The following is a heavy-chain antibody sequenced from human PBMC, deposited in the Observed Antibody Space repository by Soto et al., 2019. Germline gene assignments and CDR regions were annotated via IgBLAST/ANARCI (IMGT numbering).Heavy chain of an antibody. J-gene: IGHJ2*01. V-gene: IGHV4-34*01. Sequence: QVQLQQWGAGPLRPLETLSLTCGVSGGSFSGYYWAWIRQYPGKGLEWIGEINDRGSINYNPSLKSRFSISVDTSKNHYSLNLRSVTAADTAVYYCARESHDILTGPPWVWYFDLWGRGTLVTVSS. CDR2: INDRGSI. CDR1: GGSFSGYY. D-gene: IGHD3-9*01. CDR3: ARESHDILTGPPWVWYFDL.